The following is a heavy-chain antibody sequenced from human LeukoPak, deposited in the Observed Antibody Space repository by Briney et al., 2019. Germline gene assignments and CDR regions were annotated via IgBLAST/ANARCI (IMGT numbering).Heavy chain of an antibody. CDR2: IYYSGST. CDR1: GGSISSYY. V-gene: IGHV4-59*12. D-gene: IGHD5-24*01. Sequence: PSETLSLTCTVSGGSISSYYWSWIRQPPGKGLEWIGYIYYSGSTNYNPSLKSRVTISVDTSKNQFSLKLTSVTAADTAVYYCARDRTDGYSLDYWGQGTLVTVSS. J-gene: IGHJ4*02. CDR3: ARDRTDGYSLDY.